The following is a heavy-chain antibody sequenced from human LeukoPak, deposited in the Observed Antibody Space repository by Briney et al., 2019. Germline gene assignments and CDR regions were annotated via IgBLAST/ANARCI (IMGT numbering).Heavy chain of an antibody. CDR1: GYTFTSYG. CDR2: ISAYNGNT. D-gene: IGHD2-15*01. J-gene: IGHJ6*02. Sequence: ASVKVSCKASGYTFTSYGISWVRQAPGQGLEWMGWISAYNGNTNYAQKLQGRVTMTTDTSTSTAYMELRSLRSDDTAVYYCARVPRDCSGGSCYYYGMDVWGQGTTVTVSS. CDR3: ARVPRDCSGGSCYYYGMDV. V-gene: IGHV1-18*01.